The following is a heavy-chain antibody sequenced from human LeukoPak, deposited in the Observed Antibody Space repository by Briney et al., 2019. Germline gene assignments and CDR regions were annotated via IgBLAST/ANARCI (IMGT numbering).Heavy chain of an antibody. V-gene: IGHV1-69*13. D-gene: IGHD5-24*01. Sequence: ASVKVSCKASGGTFSSYAISWVRQAPGQGLEWMGGIIPIFGTANYAQKFQGRVTITADESTSTDYMELSSLRSEDTAVYYCARIKMATIDYWGQGTLVTVSS. J-gene: IGHJ4*02. CDR2: IIPIFGTA. CDR3: ARIKMATIDY. CDR1: GGTFSSYA.